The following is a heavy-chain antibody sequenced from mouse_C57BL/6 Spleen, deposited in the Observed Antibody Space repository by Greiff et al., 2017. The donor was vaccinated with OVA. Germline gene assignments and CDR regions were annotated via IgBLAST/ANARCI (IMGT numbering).Heavy chain of an antibody. CDR3: TRGATLRYFDV. J-gene: IGHJ1*03. CDR2: LDPETGGT. D-gene: IGHD1-1*01. CDR1: GYTFTDYE. V-gene: IGHV1-15*01. Sequence: QVQLQQSGAELVRPGASVTLSCKASGYTFTDYEMHWVKQTPVHGLEWIGALDPETGGTAYNQKFKGKAILTADKSSSTAYMELRSLTSEDSAVYYCTRGATLRYFDVWGTGTTVTVSS.